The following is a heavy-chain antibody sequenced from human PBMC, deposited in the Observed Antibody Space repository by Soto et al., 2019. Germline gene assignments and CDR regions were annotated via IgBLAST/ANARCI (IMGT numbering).Heavy chain of an antibody. D-gene: IGHD4-17*01. Sequence: PSETLSLTCTVSGGSISSSSYYWGWIRQPPGKGLEWIGSIYYSGSTYYNPSLKSRVTISVDTSKNQFSLKLSSVTAADTAVYYCARHIDYGESNWFDPWGQGTLVTVS. J-gene: IGHJ5*02. CDR3: ARHIDYGESNWFDP. CDR2: IYYSGST. CDR1: GGSISSSSYY. V-gene: IGHV4-39*01.